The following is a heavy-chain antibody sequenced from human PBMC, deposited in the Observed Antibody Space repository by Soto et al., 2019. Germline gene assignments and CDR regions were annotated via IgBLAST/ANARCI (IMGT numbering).Heavy chain of an antibody. CDR3: SRDMVRGVIPPRTIDYYYDCMDV. V-gene: IGHV1-46*01. CDR1: GYTFTSYY. J-gene: IGHJ6*02. CDR2: INPSGGST. Sequence: QVQLVQSGAEVKKPGASVKVSCKASGYTFTSYYMHWVRQAPGQGLEWMGIINPSGGSTSYAQKFQGRVTMTRYTSTSTVYMELISLRSEDTAVYYCSRDMVRGVIPPRTIDYYYDCMDVWGQGTTVTVSS. D-gene: IGHD3-10*01.